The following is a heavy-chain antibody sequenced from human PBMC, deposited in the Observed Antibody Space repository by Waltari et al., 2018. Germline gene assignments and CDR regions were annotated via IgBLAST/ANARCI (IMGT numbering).Heavy chain of an antibody. D-gene: IGHD3-10*01. V-gene: IGHV5-51*01. CDR1: GYSFTSYC. Sequence: EVQLVQSGAEVNKPGESLKISCKGSGYSFTSYCIGWVRQMPGTCLEWMGIIYPGDSDTRYSPSFQGQVTISADKSISTAYLQWSSLKASDTAMYYCARAPGGSGSLYYYYYYGMDVWGQGTTVTVSS. CDR3: ARAPGGSGSLYYYYYYGMDV. CDR2: IYPGDSDT. J-gene: IGHJ6*02.